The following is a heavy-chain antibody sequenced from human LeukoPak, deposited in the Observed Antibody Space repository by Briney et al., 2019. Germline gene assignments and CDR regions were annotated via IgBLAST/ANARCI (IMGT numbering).Heavy chain of an antibody. CDR2: IYYSGST. V-gene: IGHV4-39*07. D-gene: IGHD3-3*01. J-gene: IGHJ4*02. CDR3: ARGENYGFWSGYYFY. Sequence: PSETLSLTCTVSGGSISSSSYYWGWIRQPPGKGLEWIGSIYYSGSTYYNPSLKSRVTISVDTSKNQFSLKLTSVTAADTAVYYCARGENYGFWSGYYFYWGQGTLVTVSS. CDR1: GGSISSSSYY.